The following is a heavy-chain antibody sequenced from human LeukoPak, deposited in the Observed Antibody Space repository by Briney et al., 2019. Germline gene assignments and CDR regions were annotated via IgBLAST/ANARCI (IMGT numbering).Heavy chain of an antibody. V-gene: IGHV4-59*01. D-gene: IGHD6-6*01. J-gene: IGHJ5*02. CDR2: IYYTGST. CDR1: GCSISNYY. Sequence: SETLSLTCTVSGCSISNYYWSWIRQPPGKGLEWIGYIYYTGSTNYNPSLKSRVTISVDTSKNQFSLKLSSVTAADTAVYYCARDLVSSSSSRLGTWGQGTLVTVSS. CDR3: ARDLVSSSSSRLGT.